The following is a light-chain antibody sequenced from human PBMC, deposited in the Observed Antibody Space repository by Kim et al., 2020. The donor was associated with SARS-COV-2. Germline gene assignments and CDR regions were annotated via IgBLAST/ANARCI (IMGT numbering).Light chain of an antibody. Sequence: GQRVTISCSGSSSNIGSNTVNWYQQLPGTAPKLLIYSNNQRPSGVPDRFSGSKSGTSASLAISALQSEDEADYYCAAWDDSLNGYVFGTGTKVTVL. J-gene: IGLJ1*01. CDR3: AAWDDSLNGYV. CDR2: SNN. CDR1: SSNIGSNT. V-gene: IGLV1-44*01.